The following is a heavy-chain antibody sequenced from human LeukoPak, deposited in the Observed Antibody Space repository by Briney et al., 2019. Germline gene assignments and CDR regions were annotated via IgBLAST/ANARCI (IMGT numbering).Heavy chain of an antibody. V-gene: IGHV4-59*01. CDR1: GVSINSYF. Sequence: SETLSLTCTVSGVSINSYFWSWIRQPPGKGLEWIGYIYYSGSTNYNPSLKSRVTISVDTSKNQFSLKLSSATAADTAVYYCARYGYRYAGNWFDPWGQGTLVIVSS. D-gene: IGHD5-18*01. J-gene: IGHJ5*02. CDR3: ARYGYRYAGNWFDP. CDR2: IYYSGST.